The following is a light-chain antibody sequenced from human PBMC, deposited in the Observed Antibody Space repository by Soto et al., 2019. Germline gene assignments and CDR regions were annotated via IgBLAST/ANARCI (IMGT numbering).Light chain of an antibody. V-gene: IGKV3-15*01. Sequence: EIVMTQSPVTLSVFPWERATLSCRASQSVGATVAWYHQRPGQAPRLLISGASTRATGVPARVSASGSGTAFTLTITSLQADDLGVYYFQQYADWPTTFGQGTRVEIK. J-gene: IGKJ1*01. CDR1: QSVGAT. CDR2: GAS. CDR3: QQYADWPTT.